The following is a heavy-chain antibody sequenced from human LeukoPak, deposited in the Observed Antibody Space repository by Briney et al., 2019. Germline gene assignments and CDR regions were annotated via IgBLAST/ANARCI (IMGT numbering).Heavy chain of an antibody. CDR2: ISAYNGNT. CDR3: ARDLRALVGATGPYNWFDP. CDR1: GYTFTSYG. V-gene: IGHV1-18*01. J-gene: IGHJ5*02. D-gene: IGHD1-26*01. Sequence: ASVKVSCKASGYTFTSYGISWVRQAPGQGLEWMGWISAYNGNTNYAQKLQGRVTMTTDTSTSTAYMELRSLRSDDTAVYYCARDLRALVGATGPYNWFDPWGQGTLVTVSS.